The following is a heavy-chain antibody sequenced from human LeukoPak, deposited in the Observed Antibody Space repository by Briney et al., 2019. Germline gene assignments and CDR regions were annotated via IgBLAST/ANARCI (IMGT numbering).Heavy chain of an antibody. CDR1: GFSFSSNW. J-gene: IGHJ4*02. CDR3: ARDRVYCGSTSCYAYYFDY. Sequence: GGSLRLSCAASGFSFSSNWMHWVRQAPGKGLVWVSRINSDGSITTYADSVKGRFTISRDNAKNTLYLQMNSLRAEDTAVYYCARDRVYCGSTSCYAYYFDYWGQGTLVTVSS. CDR2: INSDGSIT. D-gene: IGHD2-2*01. V-gene: IGHV3-74*01.